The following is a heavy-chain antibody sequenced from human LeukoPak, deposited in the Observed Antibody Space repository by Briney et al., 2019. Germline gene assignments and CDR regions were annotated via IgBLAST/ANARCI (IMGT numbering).Heavy chain of an antibody. V-gene: IGHV3-23*01. D-gene: IGHD2-21*02. CDR3: ARGATADYFDY. Sequence: GGSLRLSCAASGFTFSSYCMSWVRQPPGKGLEWVAAISGSGGSTYYADSVKGRFTISRDNSKNTLYLQMKSLRAEDTAVYYCARGATADYFDYWGQGTLVTVSS. J-gene: IGHJ4*02. CDR2: ISGSGGST. CDR1: GFTFSSYC.